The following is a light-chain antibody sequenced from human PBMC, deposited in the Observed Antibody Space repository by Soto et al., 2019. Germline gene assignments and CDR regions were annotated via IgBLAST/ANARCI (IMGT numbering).Light chain of an antibody. CDR2: EVN. CDR3: SSYAGSSKV. J-gene: IGLJ1*01. Sequence: QSVLTQTPSASGSPGQSVAISCTGTSSDVGCYNYVPWYQQHPGKAPKHMIYEVNKPPSGVPDRFSGSKSGNTASLTVSRLQAEDEADDYCSSYAGSSKVFGTGTKVTVL. CDR1: SSDVGCYNY. V-gene: IGLV2-8*01.